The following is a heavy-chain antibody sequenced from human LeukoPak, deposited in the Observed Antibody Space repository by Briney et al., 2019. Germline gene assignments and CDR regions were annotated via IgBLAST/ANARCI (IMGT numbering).Heavy chain of an antibody. D-gene: IGHD3/OR15-3a*01. J-gene: IGHJ6*03. V-gene: IGHV1-8*01. CDR2: MCPFSGDT. CDR3: TRPNFGQLPPKPHYYDYMDI. CDR1: GYNFNLYD. Sequence: ASVKVSCEVSGYNFNLYDLNWVRQAAGQGLEWMGTMCPFSGDTNIAQRFQGRVTLTWDASKNTAYMEVTSLTSDDTAVYYCTRPNFGQLPPKPHYYDYMDIWGKGTTVIVSS.